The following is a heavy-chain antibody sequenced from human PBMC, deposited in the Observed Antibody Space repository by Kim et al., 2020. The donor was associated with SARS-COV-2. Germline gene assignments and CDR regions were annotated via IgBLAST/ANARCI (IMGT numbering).Heavy chain of an antibody. V-gene: IGHV3-33*05. D-gene: IGHD2-21*01. J-gene: IGHJ6*02. CDR1: GFTFSSYG. CDR2: ISYDGSNK. CDR3: ARDRAFHMGSYYYYGMDV. Sequence: GGSLRLSCAASGFTFSSYGMHWVRQAPGKGLEWVAVISYDGSNKYYADSVKGRFTISRDNSKNTLYLQMNSLRAEDTAVYYCARDRAFHMGSYYYYGMDVWGPGTTVTVSS.